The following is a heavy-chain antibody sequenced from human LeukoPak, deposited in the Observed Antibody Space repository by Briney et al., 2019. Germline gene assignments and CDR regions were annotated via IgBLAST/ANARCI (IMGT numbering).Heavy chain of an antibody. J-gene: IGHJ3*02. CDR3: ARDSGYSSGWLVDDAFDI. Sequence: ASVKVSCKASGYTFTSYDINWVRQATGQGLEWMGWMNPNSGNTGYAQKFQGRVTITRNTSISTAYMELSSLRSEDTAVYYCARDSGYSSGWLVDDAFDIWGQGTMVTVSS. CDR1: GYTFTSYD. V-gene: IGHV1-8*03. D-gene: IGHD6-19*01. CDR2: MNPNSGNT.